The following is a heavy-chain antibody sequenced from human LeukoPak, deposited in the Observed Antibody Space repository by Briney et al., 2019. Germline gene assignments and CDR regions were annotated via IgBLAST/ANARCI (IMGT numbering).Heavy chain of an antibody. D-gene: IGHD6-19*01. V-gene: IGHV1-69*01. J-gene: IGHJ3*02. CDR1: GGTFSSYA. CDR2: IIPIFGTA. CDR3: ARERDSSGSPGWGHDAFDI. Sequence: VKVSCKASGGTFSSYAISWVRQAPGQGLEWMGGIIPIFGTANYAQKFQGRVTITADESTSTAYMELSSLRSEDTAVYYCARERDSSGSPGWGHDAFDIWGQGTMVTVSS.